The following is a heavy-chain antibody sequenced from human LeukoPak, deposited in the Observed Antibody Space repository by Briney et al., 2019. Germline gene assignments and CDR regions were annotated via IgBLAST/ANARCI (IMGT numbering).Heavy chain of an antibody. Sequence: PGRSLRLSCTASGFTFADYGMSWFRQAPGKGLEWVGFIRSKAYAGTTEYAAAVKGTFGISRDDSKSIAYLQMNSLKTEDTAMYYCARFYDILTGYSYYYGMDVWGQGTTVTVSS. V-gene: IGHV3-49*03. D-gene: IGHD3-9*01. CDR1: GFTFADYG. CDR2: IRSKAYAGTT. J-gene: IGHJ6*02. CDR3: ARFYDILTGYSYYYGMDV.